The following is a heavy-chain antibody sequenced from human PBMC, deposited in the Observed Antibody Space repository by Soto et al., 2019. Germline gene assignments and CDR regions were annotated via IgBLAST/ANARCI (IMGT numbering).Heavy chain of an antibody. CDR1: VAYVMVFS. V-gene: IGHV4-4*07. CDR2: ITVNGIT. D-gene: IGHD1-7*01. Sequence: QVQQLESGRGLLNLWNTLSSTATAPVAYVMVFSWGWIRHPAGKGLEWIGRITVNGITQYTPSFRSRVTMSMDTSRNQFSLNLQSATAADTALYYCARESGENWTYEAHWGQGTLVTVSS. J-gene: IGHJ1*01. CDR3: ARESGENWTYEAH.